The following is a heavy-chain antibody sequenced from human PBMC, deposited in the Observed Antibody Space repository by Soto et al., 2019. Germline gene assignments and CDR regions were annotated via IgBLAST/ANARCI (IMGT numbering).Heavy chain of an antibody. CDR3: AREVVTTKWYFDN. J-gene: IGHJ4*02. Sequence: GGSLRLSCPTSGFAFSSFSMHWFRQAPGKRLEWVAVIGSTGVKAYADSVKGRFTVSRDNSQGTLYLQVDSLRPDDTAVYYCAREVVTTKWYFDNWGQGILVTVSS. V-gene: IGHV3-30*01. CDR1: GFAFSSFS. D-gene: IGHD1-1*01. CDR2: IGSTGVK.